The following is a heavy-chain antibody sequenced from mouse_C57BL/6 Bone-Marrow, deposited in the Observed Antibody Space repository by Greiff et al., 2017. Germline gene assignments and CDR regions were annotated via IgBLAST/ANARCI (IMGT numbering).Heavy chain of an antibody. CDR2: IHPNSGST. CDR3: ARRITTGGMDY. Sequence: VQLQQPGAELVKPGASVKLSCKASGYSFTSYWMHWVKQRPGQGLEWIGMIHPNSGSTNYNEKFKSKATLTVDKSSSTAYMQLSSLTSEDSAVYYCARRITTGGMDYWGQGTSVTVSS. V-gene: IGHV1-64*01. J-gene: IGHJ4*01. CDR1: GYSFTSYW. D-gene: IGHD1-1*01.